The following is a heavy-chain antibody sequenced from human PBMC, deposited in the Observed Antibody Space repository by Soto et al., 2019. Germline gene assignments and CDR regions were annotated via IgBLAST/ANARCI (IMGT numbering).Heavy chain of an antibody. V-gene: IGHV3-23*01. CDR3: ARDGSWYSSSSHWFDP. Sequence: PGGSLGLSCAASGFTFSSYAMSWVRQAPGKGLEWVSSISGSGGGTYYADSVKGRITISRDNSKNTLYLQMNSLRAEDTAVYYCARDGSWYSSSSHWFDPWGQGTPVTVSS. J-gene: IGHJ5*02. D-gene: IGHD6-6*01. CDR1: GFTFSSYA. CDR2: ISGSGGGT.